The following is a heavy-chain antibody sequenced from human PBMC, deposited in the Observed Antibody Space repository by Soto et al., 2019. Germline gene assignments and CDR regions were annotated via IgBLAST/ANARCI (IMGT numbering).Heavy chain of an antibody. D-gene: IGHD2-15*01. CDR2: IIPIFGTA. V-gene: IGHV1-69*13. J-gene: IGHJ5*02. CDR1: GGTFSSYA. CDR3: AASTSATATWFDP. Sequence: ASVKVSCKASGGTFSSYAISWVRQAPGQGLEWMGGIIPIFGTANYAQKFQGRVTITADESTSTAYMELSSLRSEDTAVYYCAASTSATATWFDPWGQGTLVTVSS.